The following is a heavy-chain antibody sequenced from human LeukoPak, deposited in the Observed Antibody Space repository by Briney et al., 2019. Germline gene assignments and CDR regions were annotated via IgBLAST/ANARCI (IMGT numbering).Heavy chain of an antibody. CDR1: GFTFSNYA. D-gene: IGHD1-1*01. V-gene: IGHV3-64D*09. J-gene: IGHJ4*02. CDR3: AMNWNCDY. CDR2: ITNNGVST. Sequence: PGGSLRLSCSASGFTFSNYALAWVRQAPGKGVEYVSVITNNGVSTYYADSVKGRFTISRDNSKSTLYLQMSSLRAEDTAMYYCAMNWNCDYWGQGTLVTVSS.